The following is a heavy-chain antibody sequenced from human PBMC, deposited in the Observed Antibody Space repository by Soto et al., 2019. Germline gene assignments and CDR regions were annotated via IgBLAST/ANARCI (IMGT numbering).Heavy chain of an antibody. J-gene: IGHJ3*02. CDR3: ATLLGYSGSRWWHSGFGI. V-gene: IGHV1-18*01. CDR1: RDTFGSIG. Sequence: SVEVCCQDSRDTFGSIGPRWLRHAPGQGIEWMGWISAYTGNTNYAQKLQGRVTMTTDTATHTAYMELRSLRSDDTAVYSCATLLGYSGSRWWHSGFGISGQRKRGAVSS. D-gene: IGHD6-13*01. CDR2: ISAYTGNT.